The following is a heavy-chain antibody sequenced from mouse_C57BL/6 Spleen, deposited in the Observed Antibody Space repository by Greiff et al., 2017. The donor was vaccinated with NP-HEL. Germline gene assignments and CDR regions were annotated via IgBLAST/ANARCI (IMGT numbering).Heavy chain of an antibody. J-gene: IGHJ1*03. D-gene: IGHD2-5*01. V-gene: IGHV5-16*01. CDR3: ARAAYYSNYGGYFDV. CDR1: GFTFSDYY. CDR2: INYDGSST. Sequence: EVMLVESEGGLVQPGSSMKLSCTASGFTFSDYYMAWVRQVPEKGLEWVANINYDGSSTYYLDSLKSRFIISRDNAKNILYLQMSSLKSEDTATYYCARAAYYSNYGGYFDVWGTGTTVTVSS.